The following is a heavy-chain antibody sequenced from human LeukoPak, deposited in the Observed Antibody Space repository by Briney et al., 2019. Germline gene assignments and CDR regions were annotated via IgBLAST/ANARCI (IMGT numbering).Heavy chain of an antibody. V-gene: IGHV4-34*01. Sequence: PSETLSLTCAVYGGSFSGYYWSWIRQPPGKGLEWIGEINHSGSTNYNPSLRSRVTMSVDTSRNQFSLRLSSVTAADTAVYYCARRASYTTSFFDYWGQGILVTVSS. CDR2: INHSGST. CDR3: ARRASYTTSFFDY. CDR1: GGSFSGYY. J-gene: IGHJ4*02. D-gene: IGHD1-26*01.